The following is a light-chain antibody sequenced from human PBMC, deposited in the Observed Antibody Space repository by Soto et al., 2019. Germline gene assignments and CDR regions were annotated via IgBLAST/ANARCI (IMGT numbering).Light chain of an antibody. J-gene: IGLJ1*01. CDR3: SSYTSYSTLDV. CDR1: SSDVGGYNY. Sequence: QSALTQPASVSGSPGQSITISCTGTSSDVGGYNYVSWYQQHPGKAPKLMIYEVSNRPSGVSNRFSGSKSGNTASLTISGLQAEDGADYYCSSYTSYSTLDVFGTGTKLTVL. CDR2: EVS. V-gene: IGLV2-14*01.